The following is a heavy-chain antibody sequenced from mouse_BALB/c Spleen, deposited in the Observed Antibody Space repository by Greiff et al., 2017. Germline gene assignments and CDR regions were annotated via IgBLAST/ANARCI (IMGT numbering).Heavy chain of an antibody. D-gene: IGHD2-2*01. CDR2: IYPGDGDT. V-gene: IGHV1-80*01. Sequence: QVQLQQSGAELVRPGSSVKISCTASGYAFSSYWMNWVKQRPGQGLEWIGQIYPGDGDTNYNGKFKGKATLTADKSSSTAYMQLSSLTSEDSAVYFCARNGYYWYFDVWGAGTTVTVSS. CDR1: GYAFSSYW. J-gene: IGHJ1*01. CDR3: ARNGYYWYFDV.